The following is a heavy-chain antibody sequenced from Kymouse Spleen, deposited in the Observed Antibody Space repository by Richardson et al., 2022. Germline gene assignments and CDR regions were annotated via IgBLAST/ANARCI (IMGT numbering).Heavy chain of an antibody. CDR3: ARHGYSSSWYGDYYYYGMDV. V-gene: IGHV4-39*01. Sequence: QLQLQESGPGLVKPSETLSLTCTVSGGSISSSSYYWGWIRQPPGKGLEWIGSIYYSGSTYYNPSLKSRVTISVDTSKNQFSLKLSSVTAADTAVYYCARHGYSSSWYGDYYYYGMDVWGQGTTVTVSS. CDR1: GGSISSSSYY. D-gene: IGHD6-13*01. J-gene: IGHJ6*02. CDR2: IYYSGST.